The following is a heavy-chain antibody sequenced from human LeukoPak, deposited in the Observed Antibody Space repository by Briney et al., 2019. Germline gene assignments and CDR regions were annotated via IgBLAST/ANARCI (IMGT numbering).Heavy chain of an antibody. Sequence: PGGSLRLSCAASGFNFNNYHMTWVRQAPGEGLEWVSIITFSGDTAYYADSVKGRFTISRDNSKNTLYLQMNSLRAEDTAVYYRAKKSQSRGRGAFDIWGQGTMVTVSS. CDR2: ITFSGDTA. CDR3: AKKSQSRGRGAFDI. V-gene: IGHV3-23*01. J-gene: IGHJ3*02. CDR1: GFNFNNYH. D-gene: IGHD3-10*01.